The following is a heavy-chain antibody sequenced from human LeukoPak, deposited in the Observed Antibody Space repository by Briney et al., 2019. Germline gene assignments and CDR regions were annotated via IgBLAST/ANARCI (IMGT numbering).Heavy chain of an antibody. CDR2: ISYDGSNK. V-gene: IGHV3-30*04. D-gene: IGHD3-10*01. CDR1: GFTFSSYA. Sequence: PGRSLRLSCAASGFTFSSYAMHWVRQAPGKGLEWVAVISYDGSNKYYADSMKGRFTISRDNSKNTLYLQMNSLRAEDTAVYYCARDPSPSGSYYIAGYWFDPWGQGTLVTVSS. J-gene: IGHJ5*02. CDR3: ARDPSPSGSYYIAGYWFDP.